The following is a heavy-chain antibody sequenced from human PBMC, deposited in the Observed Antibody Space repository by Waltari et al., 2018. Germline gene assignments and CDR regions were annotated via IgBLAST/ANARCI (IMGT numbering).Heavy chain of an antibody. J-gene: IGHJ5*02. CDR3: AREGLAAAGIKGFDP. CDR2: IYHSGST. D-gene: IGHD6-13*01. CDR1: GYSISSGYY. Sequence: QVQLQESGPGLVKPSETLSLTCAVSGYSISSGYYWGWIRQPPGKGLEWIGSIYHSGSTYYNPPLKSRVTIPVDTSKNQFSLKVSSVTAADTAVYYCAREGLAAAGIKGFDPWGQGTLVTVSS. V-gene: IGHV4-38-2*01.